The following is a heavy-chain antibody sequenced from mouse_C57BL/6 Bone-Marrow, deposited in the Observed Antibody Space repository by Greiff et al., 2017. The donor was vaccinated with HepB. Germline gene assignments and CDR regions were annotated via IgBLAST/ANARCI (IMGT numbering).Heavy chain of an antibody. CDR3: ARHQGRDFDD. V-gene: IGHV5-6*01. Sequence: EVQVVESGGDLVKPGGSLKLSCAASGFTFSSYGMSWVRQTPDKRLEWVATISSGGSYTYYPDSVKGRFTISRDNAKNTLYLQMSSLKSEDTAMYYCARHQGRDFDDWGQGTTVTVSS. CDR1: GFTFSSYG. CDR2: ISSGGSYT. D-gene: IGHD3-2*02. J-gene: IGHJ2*01.